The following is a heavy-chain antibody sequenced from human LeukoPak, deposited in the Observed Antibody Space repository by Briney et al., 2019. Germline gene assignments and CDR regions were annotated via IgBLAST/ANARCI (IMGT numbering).Heavy chain of an antibody. V-gene: IGHV3-49*04. CDR2: IRSKAYGGTA. Sequence: GSLRLSCTASGFTFGDYAMSWVRQAPGKGLEWVGFIRSKAYGGTAEYAASVKGRFTISRDDSKSIAYLQMNSLKTEDTAVYYCTRVGRGMALGFDYWGQGTLVTVSS. D-gene: IGHD3-10*01. CDR1: GFTFGDYA. J-gene: IGHJ4*02. CDR3: TRVGRGMALGFDY.